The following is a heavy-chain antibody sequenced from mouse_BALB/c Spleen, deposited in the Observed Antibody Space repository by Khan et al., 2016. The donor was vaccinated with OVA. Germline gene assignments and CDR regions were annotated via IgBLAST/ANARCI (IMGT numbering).Heavy chain of an antibody. D-gene: IGHD2-1*01. Sequence: QIQLVQSGPELKKPGETVKISCKASGYTFTNYRMNWMKQAPGKGLKWMGWINTYTGQPTYADDFKGRFAFSLETSASTVYLQINSLKNEDMATYCCARETTYWYFDVWGAGTTVTVSS. J-gene: IGHJ1*01. CDR1: GYTFTNYR. V-gene: IGHV9-1*02. CDR2: INTYTGQP. CDR3: ARETTYWYFDV.